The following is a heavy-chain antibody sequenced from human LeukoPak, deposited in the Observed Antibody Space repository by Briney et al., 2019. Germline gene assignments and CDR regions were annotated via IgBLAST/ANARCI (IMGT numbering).Heavy chain of an antibody. CDR2: IIPIFGTA. CDR3: ASGPYDFWSGYAYYFDY. V-gene: IGHV1-69*13. Sequence: SVKVSCKTSGGTFSSYAISWVRQAPGQGLEWMGGIIPIFGTANYAQKFQGRVTITADESTSTAYMELSSLRSEDTAVYYCASGPYDFWSGYAYYFDYWGQGTLVTVSS. CDR1: GGTFSSYA. J-gene: IGHJ4*02. D-gene: IGHD3/OR15-3a*01.